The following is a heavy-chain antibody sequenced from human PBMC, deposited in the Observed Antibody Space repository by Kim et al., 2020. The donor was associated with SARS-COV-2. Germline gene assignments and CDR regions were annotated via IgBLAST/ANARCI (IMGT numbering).Heavy chain of an antibody. CDR2: INAGNGNT. Sequence: ASVKVSCKASGYTFTSYAMHWVRQAPGQRLEWMGWINAGNGNTKYSQKFQGRVTITRDTSASTAYMELSSLRSEDTAVYYCARGGNYYGSGSYYKRFDYWGQGTLVTVSS. CDR3: ARGGNYYGSGSYYKRFDY. J-gene: IGHJ4*02. D-gene: IGHD3-10*01. CDR1: GYTFTSYA. V-gene: IGHV1-3*01.